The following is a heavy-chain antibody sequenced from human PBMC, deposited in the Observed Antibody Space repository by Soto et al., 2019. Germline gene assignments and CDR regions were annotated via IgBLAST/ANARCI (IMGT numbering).Heavy chain of an antibody. D-gene: IGHD2-21*02. CDR1: VFGFSRLS. V-gene: IGHV3-23*01. CDR3: AKDKNDVTLFEY. J-gene: IGHJ4*02. CDR2: ISGRGFDT. Sequence: VVSLILSCASCVFGFSRLSISLFLEAPGKGLEWVSSISGRGFDTLYADSVKGLFTISRDNSRNTLYLQVNSLRAEDTAVYYCAKDKNDVTLFEYWGKGNLVNVS.